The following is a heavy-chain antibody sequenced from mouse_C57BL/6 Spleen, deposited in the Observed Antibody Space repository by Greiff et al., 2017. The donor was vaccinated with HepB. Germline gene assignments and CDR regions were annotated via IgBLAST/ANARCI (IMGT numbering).Heavy chain of an antibody. V-gene: IGHV1-64*01. J-gene: IGHJ4*01. D-gene: IGHD1-1*01. CDR2: IHPNSGST. CDR1: GYTFTSYW. CDR3: ARDGITTVAMDY. Sequence: QVQLQQPGAELVKPGASVKLSCKASGYTFTSYWMHWVKQRPGQGLEWIGMIHPNSGSTNYNEKFKSKATLTVDKSSSTAYMQLSSLTSEDSAVYYCARDGITTVAMDYWGQGTSVTVSS.